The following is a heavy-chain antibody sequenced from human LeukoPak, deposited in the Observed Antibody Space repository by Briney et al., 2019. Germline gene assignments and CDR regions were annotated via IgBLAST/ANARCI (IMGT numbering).Heavy chain of an antibody. V-gene: IGHV3-43*02. CDR2: ISGDGVST. CDR1: GLPIGDFA. J-gene: IGHJ4*02. CDR3: ARESGKFDY. Sequence: GGSLRLSCVASGLPIGDFAMHWVRQAPGRGLEWVSLISGDGVSTVFTDSVKGRFSISRDNSKNSLFLEMSSLRTEDTAMYYCARESGKFDYWGQGTLVAVSS.